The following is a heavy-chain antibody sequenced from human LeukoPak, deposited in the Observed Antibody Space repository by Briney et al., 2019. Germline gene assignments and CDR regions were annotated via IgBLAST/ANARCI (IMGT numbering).Heavy chain of an antibody. V-gene: IGHV5-51*01. J-gene: IGHJ3*02. CDR3: ARPLQQLAHDAFDI. Sequence: GESLKISCRTSGYNFSKYWIGWVRQAPGKGLEWMGIIYPGDSDTRYSPSFQGQVTISADKSISTAYLQWSSLKASDTAMYYCARPLQQLAHDAFDIWGQGTMVTVSS. CDR1: GYNFSKYW. CDR2: IYPGDSDT. D-gene: IGHD6-13*01.